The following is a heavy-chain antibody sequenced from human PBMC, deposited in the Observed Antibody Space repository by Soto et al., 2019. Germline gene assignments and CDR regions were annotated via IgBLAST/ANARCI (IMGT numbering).Heavy chain of an antibody. CDR1: GYTFTSYG. J-gene: IGHJ4*02. CDR3: ARDRLWDYGDYGIDY. CDR2: ISAYNGNT. D-gene: IGHD4-17*01. Sequence: ASVKVSCKASGYTFTSYGISWVRQAPGQGLEWMGWISAYNGNTNYAQKLQGRVTMTTDTSTSTAYMELRSLRSDDTAVYYCARDRLWDYGDYGIDYWGQGTLVTVSS. V-gene: IGHV1-18*01.